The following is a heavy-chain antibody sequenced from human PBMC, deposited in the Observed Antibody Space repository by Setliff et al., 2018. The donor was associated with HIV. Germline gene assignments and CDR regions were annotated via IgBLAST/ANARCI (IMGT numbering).Heavy chain of an antibody. CDR3: ASRIYYYDSNNFLREEGFDP. CDR2: ITPSGAT. J-gene: IGHJ5*02. CDR1: GGSVSGHY. V-gene: IGHV4-34*01. D-gene: IGHD3-22*01. Sequence: PSETLSLTCAVYGGSVSGHYWGWFRQPPGKGLEWIGEITPSGATYYNPSLKSRVTISLDTSKNQFSLNLTSVTAADTAVYYCASRIYYYDSNNFLREEGFDPWGQGTLVTVSS.